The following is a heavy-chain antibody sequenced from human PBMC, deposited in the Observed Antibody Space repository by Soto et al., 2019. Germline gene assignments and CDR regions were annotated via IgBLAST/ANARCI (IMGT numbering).Heavy chain of an antibody. J-gene: IGHJ6*02. Sequence: ASVKVSCKASGYTFTSYYMHWVRQAPGQGLEWMGIINPSGGSTSYAQKFQGRVTMTRDTSTSTVYMELSSLRSGDTAVYYCARVALWFGELLLGHYGMDVWGQGTTVTVSS. CDR2: INPSGGST. V-gene: IGHV1-46*01. CDR1: GYTFTSYY. CDR3: ARVALWFGELLLGHYGMDV. D-gene: IGHD3-10*01.